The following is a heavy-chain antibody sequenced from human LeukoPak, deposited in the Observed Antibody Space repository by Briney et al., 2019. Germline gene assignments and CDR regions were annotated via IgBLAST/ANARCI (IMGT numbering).Heavy chain of an antibody. CDR1: GFTFSSYW. V-gene: IGHV3-7*05. Sequence: SGGSLRLSCAASGFTFSSYWMSWVRQAPGKGLEWVANIKQDGSEVVYVDSVKGRFTISRDNAKNSLFLQMNTLRAEDTAVYYCARDPYSSTWSYGMDVWGQGTTVTVSS. J-gene: IGHJ6*02. D-gene: IGHD6-6*01. CDR3: ARDPYSSTWSYGMDV. CDR2: IKQDGSEV.